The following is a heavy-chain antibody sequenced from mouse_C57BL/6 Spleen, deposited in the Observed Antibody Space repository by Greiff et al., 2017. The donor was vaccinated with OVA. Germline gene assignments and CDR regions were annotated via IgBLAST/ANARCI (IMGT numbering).Heavy chain of an antibody. V-gene: IGHV1-64*01. D-gene: IGHD2-5*01. CDR1: GYTFTSYW. J-gene: IGHJ3*01. CDR2: IHPNSGST. Sequence: VQLQQPGAELVKPGASVKLSCKASGYTFTSYWMHWVKQRPGQGLEWIGMIHPNSGSTNYNEKFKSKATLTVDKSSSTAYMQLSSLTSEDSAVYYCARDSNYEVWFAYWGQGTLVTVSA. CDR3: ARDSNYEVWFAY.